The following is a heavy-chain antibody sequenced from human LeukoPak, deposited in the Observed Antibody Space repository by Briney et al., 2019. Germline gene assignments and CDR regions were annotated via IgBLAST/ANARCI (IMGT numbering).Heavy chain of an antibody. V-gene: IGHV3-7*03. CDR3: ARDRGNWGSVF. D-gene: IGHD7-27*01. CDR1: RFTFSNYW. J-gene: IGHJ4*02. Sequence: GGSLRLSCVASRFTFSNYWMSWVRQAPGKGLEWVANINQDGSKKRYADFMRGRFTISRDNAEKTLYLQLHNLRAEDTAVYYCARDRGNWGSVFWGQGTQVIVSS. CDR2: INQDGSKK.